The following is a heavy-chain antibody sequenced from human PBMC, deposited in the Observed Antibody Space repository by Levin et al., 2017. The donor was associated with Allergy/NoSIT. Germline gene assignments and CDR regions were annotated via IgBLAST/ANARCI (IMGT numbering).Heavy chain of an antibody. V-gene: IGHV4-39*01. J-gene: IGHJ4*02. D-gene: IGHD5-18*01. CDR3: ARQGAMVNVYANFDY. CDR1: GGSISSSSYY. CDR2: IYYSGST. Sequence: ESLKISCTVSGGSISSSSYYWGWIRQPPGKGLEWIGSIYYSGSTYYNPSLKSRVTISVDTSKNQFSLKLSSVTAADTAVYYCARQGAMVNVYANFDYWGQGTLVTVSS.